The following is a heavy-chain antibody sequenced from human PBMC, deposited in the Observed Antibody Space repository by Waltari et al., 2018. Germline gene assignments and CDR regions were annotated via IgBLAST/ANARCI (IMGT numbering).Heavy chain of an antibody. Sequence: EVQLLESGGRLVQPGGSLRLSCAASEFPFSTSVMNLVRQAPGKGLEWVSSISDRGGIINYAGPVKGRFTISRDNSENTLYLQMNSLRAEDTAVYYCARGSGVDSWGQGTLVTISS. D-gene: IGHD7-27*01. V-gene: IGHV3-23*01. J-gene: IGHJ4*02. CDR1: EFPFSTSV. CDR2: ISDRGGII. CDR3: ARGSGVDS.